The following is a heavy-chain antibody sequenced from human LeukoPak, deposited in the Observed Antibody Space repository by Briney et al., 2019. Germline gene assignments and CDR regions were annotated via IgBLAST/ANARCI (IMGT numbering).Heavy chain of an antibody. V-gene: IGHV3-15*01. J-gene: IGHJ4*02. CDR3: TTGDY. Sequence: PGGSLRLSCAASGFTTSNAYMSWVRQAPGKGLEWVGRIKSKTDAGTIDYAAPVNGRVTISRDDSKNTLYLQMNSLKTEDTAVYYCTTGDYWGQGTLVTVSS. CDR2: IKSKTDAGTI. CDR1: GFTTSNAY.